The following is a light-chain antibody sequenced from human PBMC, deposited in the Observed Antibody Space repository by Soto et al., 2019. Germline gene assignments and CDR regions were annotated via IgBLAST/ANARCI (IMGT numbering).Light chain of an antibody. V-gene: IGLV2-23*01. CDR2: EGN. Sequence: QSALTQPASVSGSPGQSITISCTGTSNDVGSYDLVSWYQQHPGKAPKLIIFEGNKRPSWVSNRFSGSKSGNTASLTIAGLEHEDEADYYCCSYADVTTYVFGNGTKLTVL. CDR3: CSYADVTTYV. CDR1: SNDVGSYDL. J-gene: IGLJ1*01.